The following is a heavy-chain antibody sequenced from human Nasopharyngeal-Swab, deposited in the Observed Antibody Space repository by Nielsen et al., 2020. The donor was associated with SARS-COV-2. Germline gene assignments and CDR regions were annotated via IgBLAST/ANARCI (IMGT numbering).Heavy chain of an antibody. J-gene: IGHJ6*02. CDR2: IYYTGST. Sequence: SDTLSLTCTVSGGSISSHSYYWAWIRQPPGKGPEWIWHIYYTGSTHYNPSLRSRVTTSVDTSKNQFSLELRSVTAADTGVYFCARLNYEFGGLYGVDVWDQGTTVTVSS. D-gene: IGHD3-3*01. CDR1: GGSISSHSYY. V-gene: IGHV4-39*01. CDR3: ARLNYEFGGLYGVDV.